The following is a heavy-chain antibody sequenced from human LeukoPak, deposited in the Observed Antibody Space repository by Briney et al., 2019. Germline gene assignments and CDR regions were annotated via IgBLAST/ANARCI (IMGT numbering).Heavy chain of an antibody. Sequence: GGSLRLSCAASGFTFSNAWMSWVRQAPGKGLEWVGFIRSKAYGGTSEYAASVKGRFTISRDDSKSIAYLQMNSLKTEDTAVYYCTRDGPVPSYYYYGMDVWGQGTTVTVSS. V-gene: IGHV3-49*04. CDR3: TRDGPVPSYYYYGMDV. CDR2: IRSKAYGGTS. CDR1: GFTFSNAW. J-gene: IGHJ6*02.